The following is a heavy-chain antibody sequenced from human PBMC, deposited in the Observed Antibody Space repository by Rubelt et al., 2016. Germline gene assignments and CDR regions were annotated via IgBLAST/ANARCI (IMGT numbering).Heavy chain of an antibody. CDR3: ARDYRNYYYGMDV. J-gene: IGHJ6*02. Sequence: QLQLQESGPGLVKPSETLSLTCTVSGYSISSNGYFWGWIRQPPGKGLEWIGSIYYTGSPYSNPSLKSPGTISLDKSKNQVPLKLGAASAADTAVYSCARDYRNYYYGMDVWGQGTTVTVSS. CDR2: IYYTGSP. V-gene: IGHV4-39*07. CDR1: GYSISSNGYF.